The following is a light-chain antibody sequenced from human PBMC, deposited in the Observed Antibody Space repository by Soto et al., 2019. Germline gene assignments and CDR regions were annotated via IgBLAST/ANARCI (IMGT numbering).Light chain of an antibody. Sequence: QSAVTQPRSVSGSPGQSVTISCTGTSGDVGGYNFVSWYQQHPGKAPTLMIFDVSQRPSGVPDRFSGSKSGNTASLTISGLQADDEADYYCCSYGGSYTWVFGGGTKLTVL. V-gene: IGLV2-11*01. CDR2: DVS. CDR3: CSYGGSYTWV. CDR1: SGDVGGYNF. J-gene: IGLJ3*02.